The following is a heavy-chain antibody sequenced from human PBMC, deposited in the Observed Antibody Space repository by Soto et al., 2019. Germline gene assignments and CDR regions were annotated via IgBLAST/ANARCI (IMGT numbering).Heavy chain of an antibody. CDR3: ARGMEGYWYFDL. J-gene: IGHJ2*01. CDR2: ISSTGRTI. V-gene: IGHV3-11*01. Sequence: QVQLVESGGGLVKPGGSLRLSCAASGFTFSDSYMTWIRQAPGKGLEWVSYISSTGRTIDYADSVKGRFTISRDYAKNSLYLQVNGLRAEDTAVYYCARGMEGYWYFDLWGRGTLVTVSS. D-gene: IGHD2-8*01. CDR1: GFTFSDSY.